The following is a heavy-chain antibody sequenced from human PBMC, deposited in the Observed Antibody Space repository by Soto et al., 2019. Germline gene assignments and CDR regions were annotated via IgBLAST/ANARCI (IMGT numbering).Heavy chain of an antibody. D-gene: IGHD6-13*01. CDR3: ARVGPPYSSSWYLQSNNADYHYYYMDV. CDR1: GYTFTSYG. CDR2: ISAYNGNT. Sequence: ASVKVSCKASGYTFTSYGISWVRQAPGQGLEWMGWISAYNGNTNYAQKLQGRVTMTTDTSTSTAYMELRSLRSDDTAVYYCARVGPPYSSSWYLQSNNADYHYYYMDVWGKGTTVTVS. V-gene: IGHV1-18*01. J-gene: IGHJ6*03.